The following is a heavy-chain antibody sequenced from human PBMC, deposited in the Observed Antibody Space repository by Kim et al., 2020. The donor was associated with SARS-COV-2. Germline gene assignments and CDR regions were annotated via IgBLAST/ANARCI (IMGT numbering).Heavy chain of an antibody. D-gene: IGHD3-9*01. Sequence: YADSVKGRFTSSRENAKSSLFLQMNSLRAEGTAVYYCAKGVNYDILAGYGAWGQGTLVTVSS. CDR3: AKGVNYDILAGYGA. J-gene: IGHJ5*02. V-gene: IGHV3-11*06.